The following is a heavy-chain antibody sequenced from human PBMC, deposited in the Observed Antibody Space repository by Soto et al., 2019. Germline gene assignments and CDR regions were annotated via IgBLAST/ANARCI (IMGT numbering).Heavy chain of an antibody. CDR1: GFTFSSYG. D-gene: IGHD3-3*01. Sequence: QVQLVESGGGVVQPGRSLRLSCAASGFTFSSYGMHWVRQAPGKGLEWVAVISYDGSNKYYADSVKGRFTISRDNSNNSLHLLMDSLRASDSAAYYCAKVAINGSITIFGGDSDAFDSWGQGTMVTVSS. J-gene: IGHJ3*02. V-gene: IGHV3-30*18. CDR2: ISYDGSNK. CDR3: AKVAINGSITIFGGDSDAFDS.